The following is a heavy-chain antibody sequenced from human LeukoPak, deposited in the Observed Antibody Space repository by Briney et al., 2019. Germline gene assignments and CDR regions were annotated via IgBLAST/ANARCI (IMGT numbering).Heavy chain of an antibody. J-gene: IGHJ4*02. CDR1: GFTFSSYW. Sequence: GGSLRLSCAASGFTFSSYWMSWVRQAPGKGLEWVANIKQDGSEKYYVDSVKGRFTISRDNAKNSLYLQMNSLRAEDTAVYYCARDQGIAAHYYFDYWGQGTLVTVSS. CDR2: IKQDGSEK. CDR3: ARDQGIAAHYYFDY. V-gene: IGHV3-7*01. D-gene: IGHD6-13*01.